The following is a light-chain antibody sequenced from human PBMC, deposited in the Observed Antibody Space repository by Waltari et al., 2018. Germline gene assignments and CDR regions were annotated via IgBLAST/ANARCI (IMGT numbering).Light chain of an antibody. CDR2: YTN. V-gene: IGLV8-61*01. CDR1: PAPVYTSYY. CDR3: VLYMGSGNWV. Sequence: QTVVTQEPSFAVSRGGTVPLTRGSSPAPVYTSYYPSWYQQTPGQAPSTLNCYTNTRSSGVPVRFSGSIHGDKAALTITGAQADDESHYYCVLYMGSGNWVFGGGTKLTVL. J-gene: IGLJ3*02.